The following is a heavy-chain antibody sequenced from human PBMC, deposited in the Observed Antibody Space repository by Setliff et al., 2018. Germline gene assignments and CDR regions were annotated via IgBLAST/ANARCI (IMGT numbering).Heavy chain of an antibody. V-gene: IGHV5-51*01. CDR2: IYPSGSHT. CDR3: ARNPPGAFKPYYFQH. D-gene: IGHD3-3*02. CDR1: GHSFTTYL. Sequence: PGESLKISCTTSGHSFTTYLIAWVRQGWMGIIYPSGSHTENSPSFQGHVTISVDKSISTAYLQWSSLKASDTAIYYCARNPPGAFKPYYFQHWGQGTLVTVSS. J-gene: IGHJ1*01.